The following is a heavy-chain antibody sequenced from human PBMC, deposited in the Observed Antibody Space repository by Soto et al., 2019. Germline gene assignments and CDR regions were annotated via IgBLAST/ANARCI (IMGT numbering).Heavy chain of an antibody. CDR2: IKQDGSEN. Sequence: GESLKISCAASGFTFSNYCMSWVLQAPGKGLEWVANIKQDGSENYYVDSVKGRFTTSRDNTKNSFYLQMNSLRAEDTAVYYCARDHINGWKFDYWGRGTLVNVSS. CDR1: GFTFSNYC. V-gene: IGHV3-7*01. D-gene: IGHD6-19*01. CDR3: ARDHINGWKFDY. J-gene: IGHJ4*02.